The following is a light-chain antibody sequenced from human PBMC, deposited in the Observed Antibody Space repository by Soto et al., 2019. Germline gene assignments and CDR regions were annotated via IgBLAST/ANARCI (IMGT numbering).Light chain of an antibody. V-gene: IGLV3-21*02. CDR1: RVGTES. J-gene: IGLJ1*01. Sequence: SYELTQPPSVSVAPGQTARITCGGGRVGTESVHWYQLKPGQAPVLVVYDDSNRPSGIPERFSGSNSANTATLTITRVAAGDEADYYCQLWDTISDRYVFGTGTKVTVL. CDR3: QLWDTISDRYV. CDR2: DDS.